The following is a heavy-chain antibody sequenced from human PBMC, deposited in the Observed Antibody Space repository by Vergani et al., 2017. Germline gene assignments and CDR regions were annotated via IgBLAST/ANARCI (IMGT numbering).Heavy chain of an antibody. J-gene: IGHJ6*02. V-gene: IGHV4-39*01. CDR1: GGSISSSSHF. CDR2: IYYSGST. Sequence: QLQLHKSGPGLVQPSETLSLTCTLSGGSISSSSHFWGWLRQTPGKGLVWIGSIYYSGSTYYNPSLNSRVSISVDTSKNQFSLKLSSVTAADSAVYYCARHDSGHYDSSYYGLDVWGQGTTVTVSS. D-gene: IGHD3-16*01. CDR3: ARHDSGHYDSSYYGLDV.